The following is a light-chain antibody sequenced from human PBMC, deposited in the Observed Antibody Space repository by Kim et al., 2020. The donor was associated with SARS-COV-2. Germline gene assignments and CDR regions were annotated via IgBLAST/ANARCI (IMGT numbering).Light chain of an antibody. V-gene: IGLV2-8*01. Sequence: QSALTQPPSASGSPGQPVTISCTGTSSDIGGYNFVAWYQQHPGKAPKVMIYEVNKRPSGVPDRFSGSKSDNTASLTVSGLQAEDEADYYCSSYAGRQNLVFGGGTQLTVL. CDR3: SSYAGRQNLV. CDR1: SSDIGGYNF. J-gene: IGLJ2*01. CDR2: EVN.